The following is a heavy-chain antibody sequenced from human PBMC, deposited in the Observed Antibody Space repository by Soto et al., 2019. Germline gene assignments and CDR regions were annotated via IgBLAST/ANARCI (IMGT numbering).Heavy chain of an antibody. Sequence: GGSLRLSCAASGFTVSSNYMSWVRQAPGKGLEWVSVIYSGGSTYYADSVKGRFTISRDNSKNTLYLQMNSLRAEDTAVYYCAKLRGSSGYYYIFDYWGQGTLVTVSS. D-gene: IGHD3-22*01. CDR1: GFTVSSNY. CDR3: AKLRGSSGYYYIFDY. J-gene: IGHJ4*02. V-gene: IGHV3-53*01. CDR2: IYSGGST.